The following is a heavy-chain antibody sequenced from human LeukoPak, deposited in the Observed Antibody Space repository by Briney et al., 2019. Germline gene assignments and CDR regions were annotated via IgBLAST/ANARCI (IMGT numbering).Heavy chain of an antibody. Sequence: ASVRVSCTSPGYILTNYAITWVRQAPGQGLEWMGWISAYNGNTDYAQKFQGRVTMTTDTSTRTAYMDLRSLRSDDTAVYYCARGRLGVSGYKDYFDYWGQGTLVTVSS. CDR2: ISAYNGNT. J-gene: IGHJ4*02. CDR3: ARGRLGVSGYKDYFDY. V-gene: IGHV1-18*01. D-gene: IGHD1-14*01. CDR1: GYILTNYA.